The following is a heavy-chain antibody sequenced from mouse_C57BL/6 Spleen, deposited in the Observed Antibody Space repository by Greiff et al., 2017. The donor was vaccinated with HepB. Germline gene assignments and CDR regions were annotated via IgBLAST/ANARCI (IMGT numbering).Heavy chain of an antibody. CDR3: ARWGLRPEYDYDY. Sequence: QVQLQQSGAELARPGASVKMSCKASGYTFTSYTMHWVKQRPGQGLEWIGYINPSSGYTKYNQKFKDKATLTADNTSSTAYMQLSSLTSEDSAVYYCARWGLRPEYDYDYWGQGTTLTVAS. J-gene: IGHJ2*01. V-gene: IGHV1-4*01. CDR2: INPSSGYT. D-gene: IGHD2-4*01. CDR1: GYTFTSYT.